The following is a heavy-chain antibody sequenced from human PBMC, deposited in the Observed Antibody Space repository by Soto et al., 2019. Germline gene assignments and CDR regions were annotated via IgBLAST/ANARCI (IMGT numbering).Heavy chain of an antibody. D-gene: IGHD3-3*01. Sequence: EVQLVESGGGLVQPGGSLRLSCAASGFTFSNYWMHWVRQVPGKGLVWVSHINIDGSSTRYADSVKGQFTVSRDNAKSTLYLHMNSLGADDAAVYYCARGEVYYDFWSGPTPIGKYYFDYLGQGTLVTVSS. V-gene: IGHV3-74*01. CDR3: ARGEVYYDFWSGPTPIGKYYFDY. J-gene: IGHJ4*02. CDR2: INIDGSST. CDR1: GFTFSNYW.